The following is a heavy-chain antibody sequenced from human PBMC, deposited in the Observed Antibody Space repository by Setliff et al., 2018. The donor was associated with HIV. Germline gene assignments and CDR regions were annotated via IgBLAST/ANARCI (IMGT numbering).Heavy chain of an antibody. Sequence: SETLSLTCTVSGGSISSYYWSWIRQPPGKGLEWIGYSYYSGSTNYNPSLKSRVTISLDTSKNQFSLKLSSVTAADTAIYYCARLRDMEWELIGHDYWGRGTLVTVSS. CDR2: SYYSGST. CDR1: GGSISSYY. CDR3: ARLRDMEWELIGHDY. V-gene: IGHV4-59*01. D-gene: IGHD1-26*01. J-gene: IGHJ4*02.